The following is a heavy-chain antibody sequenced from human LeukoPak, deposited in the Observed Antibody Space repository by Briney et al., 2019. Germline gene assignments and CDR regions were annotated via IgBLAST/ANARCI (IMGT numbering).Heavy chain of an antibody. V-gene: IGHV3-23*01. CDR2: ISGSGGST. Sequence: PGGSLRLSCAASGFNFSIYGMSWVRQAPGRGLEWVSTISGSGGSTYYADSVKGRFTISRDNSKNTLYLQVNSLRVEDTAVYYCAKDTKPYVWGTPFDYWGQGALVTVSS. J-gene: IGHJ4*02. D-gene: IGHD3-16*01. CDR3: AKDTKPYVWGTPFDY. CDR1: GFNFSIYG.